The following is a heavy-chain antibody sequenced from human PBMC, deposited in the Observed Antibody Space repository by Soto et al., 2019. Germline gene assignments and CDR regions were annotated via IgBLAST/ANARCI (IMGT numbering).Heavy chain of an antibody. D-gene: IGHD2-8*01. Sequence: EVELVESGGGLAQTGGSLRLSCAGSGFSFDDNEMYWVRRVSGKGLEWVSGISWNSATIGYADSVKGRFTISRDNAKNSLYLEMSPLSPEDTAIYYCVKSPWSRRGDVDLWGRGTLVTVSS. CDR1: GFSFDDNE. V-gene: IGHV3-9*01. J-gene: IGHJ2*01. CDR3: VKSPWSRRGDVDL. CDR2: ISWNSATI.